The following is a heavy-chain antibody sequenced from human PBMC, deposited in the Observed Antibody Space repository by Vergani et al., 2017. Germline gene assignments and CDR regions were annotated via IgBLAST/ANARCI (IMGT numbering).Heavy chain of an antibody. D-gene: IGHD2-21*02. Sequence: QVQLQQWGGGLLKPSETLSLPCTVSGGSISSSSYYWGWIRQPPGKGLEWIGSIYYSGSTYYNPSLKSRVTISVDTSKNQFSLKLSSVTAADTAVYYCARHLAYCGGDCYPYYYGMDVWGQGTTVTVSS. V-gene: IGHV4-39*01. J-gene: IGHJ6*02. CDR1: GGSISSSSYY. CDR3: ARHLAYCGGDCYPYYYGMDV. CDR2: IYYSGST.